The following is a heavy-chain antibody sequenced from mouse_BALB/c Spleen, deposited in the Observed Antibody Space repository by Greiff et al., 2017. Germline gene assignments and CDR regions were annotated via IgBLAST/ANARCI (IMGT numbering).Heavy chain of an antibody. J-gene: IGHJ4*01. V-gene: IGHV14-1*02. Sequence: VQLQQSGAELVRPGALVKLSCKASGFNIKDYYMHWVKQRPEQGLEWIGWIDPENGNTIYDPKFQGKASITADTSSNTAYLQLSSLTSEDTAVYYCAFYYYGSSHYYAMDYWGQGTSVTVSS. CDR1: GFNIKDYY. D-gene: IGHD1-1*01. CDR2: IDPENGNT. CDR3: AFYYYGSSHYYAMDY.